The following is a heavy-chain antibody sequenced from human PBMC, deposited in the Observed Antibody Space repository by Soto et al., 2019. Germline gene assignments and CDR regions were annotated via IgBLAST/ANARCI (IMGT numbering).Heavy chain of an antibody. CDR3: AKEWSYYYGMDV. V-gene: IGHV1-2*02. J-gene: IGHJ6*02. CDR2: INPNSGCT. CDR1: AYTFTGYH. D-gene: IGHD3-3*01. Sequence: DAVKVSCKASAYTFTGYHMHWVLQAPGQGLEWMGWINPNSGCTNYAQKFQGRFTMTRDTSISTAYMELSRLRSDYTAVYYCAKEWSYYYGMDVWGQGTTLTDSS.